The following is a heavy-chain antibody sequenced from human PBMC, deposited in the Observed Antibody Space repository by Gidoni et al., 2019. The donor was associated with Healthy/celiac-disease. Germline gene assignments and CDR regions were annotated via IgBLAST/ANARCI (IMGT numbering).Heavy chain of an antibody. J-gene: IGHJ2*01. CDR1: GASLSSGGSY. V-gene: IGHV4-31*03. D-gene: IGHD4-17*01. Sequence: QVPLQESGPGLGPPSHTPSLTCTVSGASLSSGGSYWSWIRQHPGKGLEWLGYIYYSGCTYYNPSLKSRVTISVDTSKNQFSLKLSSVTAADTAVYYCARDRWGGGDYKFGYWYFDLWGRGTLVTVSS. CDR2: IYYSGCT. CDR3: ARDRWGGGDYKFGYWYFDL.